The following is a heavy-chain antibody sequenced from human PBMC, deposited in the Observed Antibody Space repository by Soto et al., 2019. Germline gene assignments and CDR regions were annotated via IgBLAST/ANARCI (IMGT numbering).Heavy chain of an antibody. Sequence: QVQLVESGGGVVQPGRSLRLACAASGFTLSSYGMHWVRQAPDKGLEWVAVIWYDGNDKYYADSVKGRFTISRENSQNTLYLQMNSLRAEDTAVYYCARGRGNYYYAMDVWGQGTTVTVS. J-gene: IGHJ6*02. V-gene: IGHV3-33*01. D-gene: IGHD3-10*01. CDR3: ARGRGNYYYAMDV. CDR2: IWYDGNDK. CDR1: GFTLSSYG.